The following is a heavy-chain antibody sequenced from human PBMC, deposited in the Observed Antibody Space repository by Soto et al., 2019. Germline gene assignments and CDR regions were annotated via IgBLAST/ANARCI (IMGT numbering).Heavy chain of an antibody. Sequence: ASVKVSCKASGYTFTSYYMHWFRQAPGQGLEWMGIINPSGGSTSYAQKFQGRVTMTRDTYTSTVYMELSSLRSEDTAVYYCARVRVVVAASYYYHYYGMDVCGQGTKVTVSS. CDR3: ARVRVVVAASYYYHYYGMDV. D-gene: IGHD2-15*01. J-gene: IGHJ6*02. CDR2: INPSGGST. V-gene: IGHV1-46*01. CDR1: GYTFTSYY.